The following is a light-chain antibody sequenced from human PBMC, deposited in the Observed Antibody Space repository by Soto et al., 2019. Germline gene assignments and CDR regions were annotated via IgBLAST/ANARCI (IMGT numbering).Light chain of an antibody. CDR1: QDINTY. Sequence: QMTQSPSTLSASVGDRVTISCRASQDINTYVAWYRRKSGRSPELLISGASTLESGVPPRFIGSGSGSDFTLTIAGLQPEDFATYYCQYYTLSSGPFGQGTKVE. CDR3: QYYTLSSGP. CDR2: GAS. J-gene: IGKJ1*01. V-gene: IGKV1-5*01.